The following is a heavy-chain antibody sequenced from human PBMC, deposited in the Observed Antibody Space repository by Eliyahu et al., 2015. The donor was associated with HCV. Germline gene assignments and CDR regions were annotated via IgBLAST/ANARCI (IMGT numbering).Heavy chain of an antibody. D-gene: IGHD3-10*01. J-gene: IGHJ4*02. Sequence: EVQLLESGGGLVQPGGSLRLSCAASGFTXRNYAXTWXRQAPGKGLEWVSYLGGSDDSTYYADAVRGRFTISRDNSRNTLFLQMNSLRAEDTAIYYCAKDRYQKLFSTADNWGLGTLVTVSS. CDR3: AKDRYQKLFSTADN. CDR2: LGGSDDST. V-gene: IGHV3-23*01. CDR1: GFTXRNYA.